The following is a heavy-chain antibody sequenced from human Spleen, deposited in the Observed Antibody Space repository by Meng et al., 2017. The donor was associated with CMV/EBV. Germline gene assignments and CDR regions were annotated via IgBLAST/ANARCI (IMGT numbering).Heavy chain of an antibody. CDR2: IYSGGVT. CDR3: ARMDISHRHFDS. D-gene: IGHD5-12*01. J-gene: IGHJ4*02. CDR1: VFIVSKNY. Sequence: QLVGSGGAVVQPGGSLRLSCAASVFIVSKNYMSWVRQAPGERLEWVSVIYSGGVTYYTDSVKGRFTISRDNSKNTLFLQMNSLRAEDTAVYYCARMDISHRHFDSWGQGTLVTVSS. V-gene: IGHV3-66*01.